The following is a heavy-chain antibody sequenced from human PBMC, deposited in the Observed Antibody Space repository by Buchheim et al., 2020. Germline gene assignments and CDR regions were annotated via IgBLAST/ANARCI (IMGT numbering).Heavy chain of an antibody. Sequence: QVQLVQSGAEVKKPGASVKVSCKASGYTFTSYYMHWVRQAPGQGLEWMGIINPSGGSTSYAQKFQGRVTMNRETSTSTGYMELSSLRSEDTAVYYCARVRGSGTGLDYYYYGMDVWGQGTT. J-gene: IGHJ6*02. CDR2: INPSGGST. V-gene: IGHV1-46*01. CDR1: GYTFTSYY. CDR3: ARVRGSGTGLDYYYYGMDV. D-gene: IGHD3-10*01.